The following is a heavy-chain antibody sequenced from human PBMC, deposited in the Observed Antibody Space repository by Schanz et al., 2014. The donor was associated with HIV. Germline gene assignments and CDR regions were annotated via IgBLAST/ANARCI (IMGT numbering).Heavy chain of an antibody. CDR2: ISGSGGST. J-gene: IGHJ4*02. V-gene: IGHV3-23*04. CDR3: ARDGYSHGQKAYYFDY. CDR1: GFTFSTYA. Sequence: VQLVESGGGVVQPGKSLRLSCVASGFTFSTYAMTWVRQAPGKGLEWVSTISGSGGSTYYADSVKGRFIISRDNSKNTLYLQMNSLRAEDTAVYYCARDGYSHGQKAYYFDYWGQGSLVTVSS. D-gene: IGHD5-18*01.